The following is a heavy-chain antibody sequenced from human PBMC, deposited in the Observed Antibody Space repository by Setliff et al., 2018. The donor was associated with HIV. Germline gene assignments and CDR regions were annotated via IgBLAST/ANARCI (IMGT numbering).Heavy chain of an antibody. CDR1: GGSISSSNYY. V-gene: IGHV4-39*07. CDR2: IFYSGST. Sequence: PSETLSLTCTVAGGSISSSNYYWGWIRQPPGEGLEWIGSIFYSGSTNYNPSLKSRVTISVDTSKNQFSLRLSSVTAADTAVYYCARGLSSGWYGYWYFDLWGRGTLVTVSS. CDR3: ARGLSSGWYGYWYFDL. J-gene: IGHJ2*01. D-gene: IGHD6-19*01.